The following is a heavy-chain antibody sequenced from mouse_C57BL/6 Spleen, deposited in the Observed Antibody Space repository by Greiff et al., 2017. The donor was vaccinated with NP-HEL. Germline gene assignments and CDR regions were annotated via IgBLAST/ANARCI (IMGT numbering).Heavy chain of an antibody. V-gene: IGHV1-82*01. CDR3: AEDYYGSSPYYAMDY. J-gene: IGHJ4*01. CDR2: IYPGDGDT. CDR1: GYAFSSSW. D-gene: IGHD1-1*01. Sequence: VKLQQSGPELVKPGASVKISCKASGYAFSSSWMNWVKQRPGKGLEWIGRIYPGDGDTNYTGKFKGKATLTADKSSSTAYMQLSSLTSEDSAVYVCAEDYYGSSPYYAMDYWGQGTSVTVSS.